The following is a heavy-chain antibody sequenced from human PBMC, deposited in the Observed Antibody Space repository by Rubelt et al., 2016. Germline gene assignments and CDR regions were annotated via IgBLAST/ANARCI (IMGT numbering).Heavy chain of an antibody. V-gene: IGHV4-39*07. CDR1: GGSISSSSYY. CDR2: IYYSGST. D-gene: IGHD4-17*01. Sequence: QLQLQESGPGLVKPSETLSLTCTVSGGSISSSSYYWGWIRQPPGKGLEWIGMIYYSGSTYSNPSPTSRVTISLATPKNHVSLRLTSVTAADTAVYYCARGKGYGDYVGYWGQGALVTVSS. CDR3: ARGKGYGDYVGY. J-gene: IGHJ4*02.